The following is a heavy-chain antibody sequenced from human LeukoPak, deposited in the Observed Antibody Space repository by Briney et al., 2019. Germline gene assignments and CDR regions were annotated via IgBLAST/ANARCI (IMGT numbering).Heavy chain of an antibody. J-gene: IGHJ4*02. CDR1: GFTFTYFA. CDR3: AKGEKTTVTTYFDY. CDR2: INGNDDTT. V-gene: IGHV3-23*01. Sequence: GGSLRLSCAASGFTFTYFAMNWVRQAPGKGLEWVSAINGNDDTTFYADSAKDRFTISRDNSKNTLYLQMNSLRAEDTAVYYCAKGEKTTVTTYFDYWGQGTLVTVSS. D-gene: IGHD4-17*01.